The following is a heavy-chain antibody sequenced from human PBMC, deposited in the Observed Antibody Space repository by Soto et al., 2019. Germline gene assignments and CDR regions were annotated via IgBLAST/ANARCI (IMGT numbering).Heavy chain of an antibody. J-gene: IGHJ4*02. CDR1: GGSFSGYY. D-gene: IGHD5-12*01. Sequence: SETLSLTCAVYGGSFSGYYWSWIRQPPGKGLEWIGEINHSGSTNYNLSLKSRVTISVDTSKNQFSLKLSSVTAADTAVYYCAGGSLYSGYDRTAYYFDYWGQGTLVTVSS. V-gene: IGHV4-34*01. CDR2: INHSGST. CDR3: AGGSLYSGYDRTAYYFDY.